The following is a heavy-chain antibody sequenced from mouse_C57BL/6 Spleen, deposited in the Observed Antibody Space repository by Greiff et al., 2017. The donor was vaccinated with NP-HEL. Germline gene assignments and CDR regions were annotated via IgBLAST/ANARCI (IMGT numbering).Heavy chain of an antibody. D-gene: IGHD2-4*01. V-gene: IGHV14-1*01. Sequence: VQLKESGAELVRPGASVKLSCTASGFNIKDYYMHWVKQRPEQGLEWIGRIDPEDGDTEYAPKFQGKATMTADTSSNTAYLQLSSLTSEDTAVYYCTTGITTSGYYYAMDYWGQGTSVTVSS. J-gene: IGHJ4*01. CDR3: TTGITTSGYYYAMDY. CDR2: IDPEDGDT. CDR1: GFNIKDYY.